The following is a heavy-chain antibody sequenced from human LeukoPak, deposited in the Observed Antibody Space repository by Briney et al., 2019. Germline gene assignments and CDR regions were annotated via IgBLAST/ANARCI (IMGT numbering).Heavy chain of an antibody. Sequence: GRSLRLSCAASGFTFSSYAMHWVRQAPGKGLEWVAVISYDGSNKYYADSVQGRFTISRDNSKNTLYLQMNNLRAEDTAVYYCVSFYETYWGRGTLVTVSS. CDR2: ISYDGSNK. J-gene: IGHJ4*02. V-gene: IGHV3-30*04. D-gene: IGHD2-2*01. CDR3: VSFYETY. CDR1: GFTFSSYA.